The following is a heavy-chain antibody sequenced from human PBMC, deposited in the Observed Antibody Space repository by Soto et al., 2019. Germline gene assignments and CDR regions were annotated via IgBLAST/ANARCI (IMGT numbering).Heavy chain of an antibody. D-gene: IGHD4-17*01. CDR2: TTGSGANK. J-gene: IGHJ1*01. Sequence: EVKLLESGGGVVQPGESLRISCVGSGFTFKNYAMTWVRQAPGKGLEWVSGTTGSGANKHYADSVRGRFTISRDNSKKTLYLEMKSLRVEDTAVYYCAKDGDFGEDGPAEYFEHWGQGTLVTVSS. CDR3: AKDGDFGEDGPAEYFEH. V-gene: IGHV3-23*01. CDR1: GFTFKNYA.